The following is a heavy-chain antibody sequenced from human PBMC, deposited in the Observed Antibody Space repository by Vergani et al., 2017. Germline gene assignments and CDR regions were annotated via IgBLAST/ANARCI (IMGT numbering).Heavy chain of an antibody. D-gene: IGHD2-15*01. CDR1: GFTFSSYA. CDR3: ARDRYCSGGSCYFDY. Sequence: VQLVESGGGLVQPGGSLRLSCAASGFTFSSYAMHWVRQAPGKGLEWVAVISYDGSNKDYADSVKGRFTISRDNSKNTLYLQMNSLRAEDTAVYYCARDRYCSGGSCYFDYWGQGTLVTVSS. V-gene: IGHV3-30-3*01. J-gene: IGHJ4*02. CDR2: ISYDGSNK.